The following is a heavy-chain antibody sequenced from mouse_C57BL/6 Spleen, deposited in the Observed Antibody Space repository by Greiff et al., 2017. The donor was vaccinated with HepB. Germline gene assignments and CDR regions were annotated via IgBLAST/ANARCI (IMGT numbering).Heavy chain of an antibody. CDR3: ARPHYYGSHFDY. CDR2: IDPSDSYT. D-gene: IGHD1-1*01. Sequence: QVQLQQPGAELVKPGASVKLSCKASGYTFTSYWMQWVKQRPGQGLEWIGEIDPSDSYTNYNQKFKGKATLTVDTSSSTAYMQLSSLTSEDSAVYYCARPHYYGSHFDYWGQGATLTVSS. CDR1: GYTFTSYW. J-gene: IGHJ2*01. V-gene: IGHV1-50*01.